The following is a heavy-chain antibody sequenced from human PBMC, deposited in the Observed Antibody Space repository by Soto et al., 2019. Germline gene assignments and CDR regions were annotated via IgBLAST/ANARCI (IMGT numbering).Heavy chain of an antibody. CDR2: IIPIFGTA. Sequence: ASVKVSCKASGGTFSSYAISWVRQAPGQGLEWMGGIIPIFGTANYAQKFQGRVTITADESTSTAYMELSSLRSEDTAVYYCARVHGSGSYYYYGMDVWGQGTTVTVSS. D-gene: IGHD1-26*01. CDR3: ARVHGSGSYYYYGMDV. V-gene: IGHV1-69*13. CDR1: GGTFSSYA. J-gene: IGHJ6*02.